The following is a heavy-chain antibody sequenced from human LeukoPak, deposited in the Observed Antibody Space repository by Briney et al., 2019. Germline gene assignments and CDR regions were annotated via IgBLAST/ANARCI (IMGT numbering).Heavy chain of an antibody. Sequence: GGSLRLSCAASGFTFSSYSMNWVRQAPGKGLEWVSSISSSSSYIYYADSVKGRFTISRDNAKNSLYLQMNSLGAEDTAVYYCARAGEVDYGGNSGFYYWGQGTLVTVSS. CDR1: GFTFSSYS. J-gene: IGHJ4*02. D-gene: IGHD4-23*01. CDR3: ARAGEVDYGGNSGFYY. CDR2: ISSSSSYI. V-gene: IGHV3-21*01.